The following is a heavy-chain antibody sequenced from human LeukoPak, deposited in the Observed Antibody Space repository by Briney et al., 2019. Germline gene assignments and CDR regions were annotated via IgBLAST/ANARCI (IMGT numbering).Heavy chain of an antibody. CDR3: ARRGTYSSGWPY. D-gene: IGHD6-19*01. CDR1: GGSITSGDYY. J-gene: IGHJ4*02. Sequence: SETLSLTCTVSGGSITSGDYYWNWIRQPPGKGLEWIGYIYYSGSTNYNPSLKSRVTISVDTSKNQFSLKLSSVTAADTAVYYCARRGTYSSGWPYWGQGTLVTVSS. V-gene: IGHV4-61*08. CDR2: IYYSGST.